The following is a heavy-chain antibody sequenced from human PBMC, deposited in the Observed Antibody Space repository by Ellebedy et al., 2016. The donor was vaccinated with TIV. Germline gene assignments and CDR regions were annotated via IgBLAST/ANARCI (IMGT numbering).Heavy chain of an antibody. CDR3: AKDYWHGDYLEGAFDY. CDR2: ISGSGGST. CDR1: GFTFSSYA. D-gene: IGHD4-17*01. V-gene: IGHV3-23*01. J-gene: IGHJ4*02. Sequence: PGGSLRLSCAASGFTFSSYAMSWVRQAPGEGLEWVSAISGSGGSTYYADSVKGRFTISRDNSKNTLYLQMNSLRAEDTAVYYCAKDYWHGDYLEGAFDYWGQGTLVTVSS.